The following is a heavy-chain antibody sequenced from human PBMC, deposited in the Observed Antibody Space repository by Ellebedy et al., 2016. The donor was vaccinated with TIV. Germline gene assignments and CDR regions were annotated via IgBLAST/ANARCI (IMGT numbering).Heavy chain of an antibody. Sequence: GESLKISCAASGFTFDDYAMHWVRQAPGKGLEWVSAISGSGGSTYYADSVKGRFTISRDNSKNTLYLQMNSLRAEDTAVYYCAKDSGSYPDWGQGTLVTVSS. CDR1: GFTFDDYA. V-gene: IGHV3-23*01. CDR2: ISGSGGST. J-gene: IGHJ4*02. CDR3: AKDSGSYPD. D-gene: IGHD1-26*01.